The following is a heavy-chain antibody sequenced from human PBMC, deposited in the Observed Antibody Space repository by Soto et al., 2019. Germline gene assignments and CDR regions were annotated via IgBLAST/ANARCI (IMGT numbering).Heavy chain of an antibody. V-gene: IGHV3-49*03. CDR1: GFTFGDYA. D-gene: IGHD3-16*02. CDR3: TRQAYDYIWGSHRPATGYYFDY. J-gene: IGHJ4*02. CDR2: IRSKAYGGTT. Sequence: EVQLVESGGGLVQPGRSLRLSCTASGFTFGDYAMSWFRQAPGKGLEWVGFIRSKAYGGTTEYAASVKGRFTISRDDSKGIAYLQMNSLKTEDTAVYYCTRQAYDYIWGSHRPATGYYFDYWGQGTLVTVSS.